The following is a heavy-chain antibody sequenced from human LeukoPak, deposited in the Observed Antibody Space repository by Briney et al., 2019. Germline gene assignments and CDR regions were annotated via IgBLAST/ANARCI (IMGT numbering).Heavy chain of an antibody. D-gene: IGHD6-13*01. V-gene: IGHV3-21*04. CDR1: GFTFSSYS. CDR2: ISSSSSYI. Sequence: GGSLRLSCAASGFTFSSYSMNWVRQAPGKGLEWVSSISSSSSYIYYADSVKGRFTISRDNAKNSLYLQMNSLRAEDTAVYYCARDNRRIAAAGTRSYQFSYFDYWGQGTLVTVSS. CDR3: ARDNRRIAAAGTRSYQFSYFDY. J-gene: IGHJ4*02.